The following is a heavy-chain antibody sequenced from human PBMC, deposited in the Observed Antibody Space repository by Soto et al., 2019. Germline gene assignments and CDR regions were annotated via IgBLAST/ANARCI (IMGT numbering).Heavy chain of an antibody. V-gene: IGHV2-5*02. CDR3: AHRHSSSWYFPPLTPPDAFDI. J-gene: IGHJ3*02. CDR1: GFSLSTSGVG. Sequence: SGPTLVNPTQTLTLTCTFSGFSLSTSGVGVGWIRQPPGKALEWLALIYWDDDKRYSPSLKSRLTITKDTSKNQVVLTMTNMDPVYTATYYCAHRHSSSWYFPPLTPPDAFDIWGQGTMVTVSS. D-gene: IGHD6-13*01. CDR2: IYWDDDK.